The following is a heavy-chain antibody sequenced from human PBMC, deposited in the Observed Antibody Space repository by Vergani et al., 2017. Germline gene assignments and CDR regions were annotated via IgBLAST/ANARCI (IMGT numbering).Heavy chain of an antibody. J-gene: IGHJ5*02. CDR3: ARPLMGGFDP. Sequence: QLQLQESGPGLVKPSETLSLTCTVSGGSISSSSYYWGWVRQTPGKGLEWIGSIYYSGSTYYNPTRKGRVTISVDTSKTQFSLKRSSVTAADTAVYYCARPLMGGFDPWGQGTLVTVSS. D-gene: IGHD2-8*01. V-gene: IGHV4-39*01. CDR1: GGSISSSSYY. CDR2: IYYSGST.